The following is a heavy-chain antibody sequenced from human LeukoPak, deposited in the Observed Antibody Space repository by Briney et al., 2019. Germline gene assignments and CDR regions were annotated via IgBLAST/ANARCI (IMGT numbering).Heavy chain of an antibody. D-gene: IGHD1-26*01. Sequence: ASVKVSCKASGYTFTSYGISWVRQAPGQGLEWMGWISAYNGNTNYAQKLQGRVTMTTDTSTSTAYMELRSLRSDDTAVYYCTRSYGNYVRGLVGYWGQGTLVTVSS. CDR2: ISAYNGNT. CDR3: TRSYGNYVRGLVGY. V-gene: IGHV1-18*01. CDR1: GYTFTSYG. J-gene: IGHJ4*02.